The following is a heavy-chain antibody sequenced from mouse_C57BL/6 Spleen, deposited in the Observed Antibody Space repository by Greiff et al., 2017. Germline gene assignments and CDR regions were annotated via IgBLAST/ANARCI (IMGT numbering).Heavy chain of an antibody. Sequence: EVMLVESGEGLVKPGGSLKLSCAAYGFTFSSYAMSWVRQTPEKRLEWVAYISSGGDYIYYADTVKGRFTISRDNARNTLYLQMSSLKSKDTAMYYCTRDPNYDPYAMDYWGQGTSVTVSS. J-gene: IGHJ4*01. V-gene: IGHV5-9-1*02. CDR2: ISSGGDYI. D-gene: IGHD2-4*01. CDR1: GFTFSSYA. CDR3: TRDPNYDPYAMDY.